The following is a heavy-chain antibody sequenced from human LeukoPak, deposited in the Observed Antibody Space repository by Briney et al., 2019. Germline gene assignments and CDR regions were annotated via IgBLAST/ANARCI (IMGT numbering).Heavy chain of an antibody. CDR2: FDPEDGET. CDR3: ATDRRVRGVIDY. Sequence: ASVTVSCKVSGYTLTELSMHWVRQAPGKGLEWMGGFDPEDGETIYAQKFQGRVTMTEDTSTDTAYMELSSLRSEDTAVYYCATDRRVRGVIDYWGQGTLVTVSS. V-gene: IGHV1-24*01. CDR1: GYTLTELS. D-gene: IGHD3-10*01. J-gene: IGHJ4*02.